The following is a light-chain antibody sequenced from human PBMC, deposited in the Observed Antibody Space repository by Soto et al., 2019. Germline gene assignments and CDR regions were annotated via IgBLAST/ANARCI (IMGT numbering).Light chain of an antibody. V-gene: IGKV3-15*01. J-gene: IGKJ4*01. CDR2: GAS. CDR3: QQYNNWPLT. CDR1: QSVNNN. Sequence: EIVMTQSPATLSVSPGERATLSCRASQSVNNNLARYQQKPGQAPRLLIYGASARATGITVRFSGSGSGTEFTLTISSLQSEEFAVYYCQQYNNWPLTFGGGTKVEIK.